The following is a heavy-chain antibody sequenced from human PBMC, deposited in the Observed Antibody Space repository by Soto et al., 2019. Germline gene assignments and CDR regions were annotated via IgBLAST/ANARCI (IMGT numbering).Heavy chain of an antibody. J-gene: IGHJ6*02. Sequence: GGSLRLSCAASGFTFSSYAMHWVRQAPGKGLEWVAVISYDGSNKYYADSVKGRFTISRDNSKNTLYLQMNSLRAEDTAVYYCARDEGCSGGSCHARVYYYYYYGMDVWGQGTTVTVSS. V-gene: IGHV3-30-3*01. CDR1: GFTFSSYA. CDR3: ARDEGCSGGSCHARVYYYYYYGMDV. CDR2: ISYDGSNK. D-gene: IGHD2-15*01.